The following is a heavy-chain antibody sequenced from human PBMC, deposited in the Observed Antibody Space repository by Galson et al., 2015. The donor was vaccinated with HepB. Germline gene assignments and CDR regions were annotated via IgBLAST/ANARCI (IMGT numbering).Heavy chain of an antibody. CDR3: AKDPYLYSALAGTMAGFDY. V-gene: IGHV3-30*18. Sequence: SLRLSCAASGFTFSTYAMHWVRQAPGKGLEWVAVISHDGSSKYYADSVKGRFTISRDNSKSTLYLQMNSLRAEDTALYYCAKDPYLYSALAGTMAGFDYWGQGTQVTVSS. CDR1: GFTFSTYA. J-gene: IGHJ4*02. D-gene: IGHD6-19*01. CDR2: ISHDGSSK.